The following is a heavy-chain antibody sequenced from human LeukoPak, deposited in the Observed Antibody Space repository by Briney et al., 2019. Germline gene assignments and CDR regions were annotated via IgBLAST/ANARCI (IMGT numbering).Heavy chain of an antibody. Sequence: PSETLSLACTVSGGSISSYYWSWLRQPPGKGLEWIGYIYYSGSTNYNPSLTSRVTISVDTSKNQFSLKLSSVTAADTAVYYCARGSGSFDYWGQGTLVTVSS. CDR2: IYYSGST. D-gene: IGHD3-3*01. V-gene: IGHV4-59*01. J-gene: IGHJ4*02. CDR3: ARGSGSFDY. CDR1: GGSISSYY.